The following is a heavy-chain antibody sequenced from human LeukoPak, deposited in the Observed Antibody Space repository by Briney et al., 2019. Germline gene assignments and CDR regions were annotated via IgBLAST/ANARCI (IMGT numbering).Heavy chain of an antibody. J-gene: IGHJ4*02. V-gene: IGHV4-39*07. Sequence: SETLSLTCTVSGGSISSSSYYWGWIRQPPGKGLEWIGSIYYSGSTYYNPSLKSRVTISVDTSKSQFSLKLSSVTAADTAVYYCARVAGYDFWSGYYTTPLFDYWGQGTLVTVSS. CDR3: ARVAGYDFWSGYYTTPLFDY. CDR2: IYYSGST. CDR1: GGSISSSSYY. D-gene: IGHD3-3*01.